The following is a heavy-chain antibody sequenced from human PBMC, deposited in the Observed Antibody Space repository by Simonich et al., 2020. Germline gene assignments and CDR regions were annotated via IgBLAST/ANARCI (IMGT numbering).Heavy chain of an antibody. CDR1: GFTFSSYE. Sequence: EVQLVESGGGLVQPGGSLRLSCAASGFTFSSYEMNWVRQAPGKGLEWVSYISSSGSTIYYEDAVKGRFTIPRDNAKNSLYLQMNSLRAEDTAVYYCARDFRLQLVEIGTYYYYGMDVWGQGTTVTVSS. CDR3: ARDFRLQLVEIGTYYYYGMDV. V-gene: IGHV3-48*03. D-gene: IGHD6-6*01. J-gene: IGHJ6*02. CDR2: ISSSGSTI.